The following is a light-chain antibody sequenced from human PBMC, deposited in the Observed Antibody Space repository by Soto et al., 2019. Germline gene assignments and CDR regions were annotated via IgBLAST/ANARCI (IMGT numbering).Light chain of an antibody. CDR3: QHYGSSPLFI. Sequence: IVLTQSPGTLSLSPGERATLSCRASQSVSSSYLAWYQQKPGQAPRLLIYSASSRATGIPDRFSGSGSGTDFTLTINRLEPEDFAVYYCQHYGSSPLFIFGPGTRVDIK. CDR1: QSVSSSY. V-gene: IGKV3-20*01. J-gene: IGKJ3*01. CDR2: SAS.